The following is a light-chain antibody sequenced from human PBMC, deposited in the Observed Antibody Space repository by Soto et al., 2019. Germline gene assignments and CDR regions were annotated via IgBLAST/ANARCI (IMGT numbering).Light chain of an antibody. V-gene: IGKV3-15*01. CDR3: QQYNNWRT. CDR1: QSVSSN. CDR2: GAS. Sequence: EIVMTQSPATLSVSPGERATLSCRASQSVSSNLAWYQQKPGQAPRLLIYGASTRATGIPARFSGSGSGTEFPLTISSLQSEDFAVYYCQQYNNWRTFGQGTKVEIQ. J-gene: IGKJ1*01.